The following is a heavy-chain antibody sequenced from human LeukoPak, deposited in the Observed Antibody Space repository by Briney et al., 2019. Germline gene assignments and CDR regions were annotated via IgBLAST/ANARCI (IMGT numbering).Heavy chain of an antibody. CDR3: ARGIYGSGSYPWWFDP. CDR2: IYTSGST. V-gene: IGHV4-61*02. Sequence: SSQTLSLTCTVSGGSISSGSYYWSWIRQPAGKGLEWIGRIYTSGSTNYNPSLKSRVTISVDTSKNQFSLKLSSVTAADTAVYYCARGIYGSGSYPWWFDPWGQGTLVTVSS. CDR1: GGSISSGSYY. D-gene: IGHD3-10*01. J-gene: IGHJ5*02.